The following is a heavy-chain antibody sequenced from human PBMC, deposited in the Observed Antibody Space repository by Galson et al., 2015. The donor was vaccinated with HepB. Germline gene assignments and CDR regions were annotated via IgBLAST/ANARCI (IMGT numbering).Heavy chain of an antibody. CDR1: GGSISSGDYY. V-gene: IGHV4-61*08. CDR3: ARAKRGTYYFPLDY. Sequence: TLSLTCTVSGGSISSGDYYWSWIRQHPGKGLEWIGYIYYSGSTNYNPSLKSRVTISIDTSKNQFSLKLNSVTAADTAVYYCARAKRGTYYFPLDYWGQGTLVTVSS. CDR2: IYYSGST. D-gene: IGHD1-26*01. J-gene: IGHJ4*02.